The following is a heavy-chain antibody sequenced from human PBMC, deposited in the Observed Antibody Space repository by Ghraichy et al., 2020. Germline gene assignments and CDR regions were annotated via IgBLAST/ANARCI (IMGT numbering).Heavy chain of an antibody. CDR3: VRVRIRGVDTPMITYYYYMDV. J-gene: IGHJ6*03. CDR2: ISTYNGNT. Sequence: ASVKVSCKASGYTFTNYGISWVRQAPGQGLEWMGWISTYNGNTNYAQKLQGRVTMTTDTSTSTAYMELRSLRSDDTAVYNCVRVRIRGVDTPMITYYYYMDVWGKGTTVTVSS. D-gene: IGHD5-18*01. CDR1: GYTFTNYG. V-gene: IGHV1-18*04.